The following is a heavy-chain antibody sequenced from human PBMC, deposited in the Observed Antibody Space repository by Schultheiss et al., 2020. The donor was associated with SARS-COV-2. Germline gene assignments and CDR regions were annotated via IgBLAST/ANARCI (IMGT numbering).Heavy chain of an antibody. Sequence: GGSLRLSCAASGFTVSSNYMSWVRQAPGKGLEWVAVIWYDGSNKYYADSVKGRFTISRDNSKNTLYLQMNSLRAEDTAVYYCARDRSSGSLDYWGQGTLVTVSS. V-gene: IGHV3-33*08. CDR2: IWYDGSNK. D-gene: IGHD1-26*01. J-gene: IGHJ4*02. CDR1: GFTVSSNY. CDR3: ARDRSSGSLDY.